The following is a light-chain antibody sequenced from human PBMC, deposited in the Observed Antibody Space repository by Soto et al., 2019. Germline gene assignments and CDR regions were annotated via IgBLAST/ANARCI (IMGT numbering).Light chain of an antibody. CDR1: QSVGSDY. CDR2: AVS. V-gene: IGKV3-20*01. Sequence: ESVLTQSPDTLSLSPGDRATLSCRASQSVGSDYLAWYQQKPGQAPRLLIYAVSSRAAGIPDRFSGSGSGTAFTLTISRLEPEDFAVYYCQQYETSPRTFGQGTKVEI. CDR3: QQYETSPRT. J-gene: IGKJ1*01.